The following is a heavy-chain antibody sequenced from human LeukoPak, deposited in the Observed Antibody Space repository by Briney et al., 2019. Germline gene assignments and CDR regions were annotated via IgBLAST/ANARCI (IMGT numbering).Heavy chain of an antibody. V-gene: IGHV4-4*01. CDR2: IYHSGST. CDR1: GGSISSSNW. CDR3: ARSVGYSYGPDAFDI. Sequence: PSETLSLTCAVSGGSISSSNWWSWVRQPPGKGLEWIGEIYHSGSTNYNPSLKSRVTISVDTSKNQFSLKLSSVTAADTAVYCCARSVGYSYGPDAFDIWGQGTMVTVSS. D-gene: IGHD5-18*01. J-gene: IGHJ3*02.